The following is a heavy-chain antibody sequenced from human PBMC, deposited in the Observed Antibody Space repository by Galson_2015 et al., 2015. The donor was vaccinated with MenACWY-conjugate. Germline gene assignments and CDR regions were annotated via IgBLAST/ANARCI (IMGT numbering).Heavy chain of an antibody. CDR2: ITGGGGNT. J-gene: IGHJ6*02. CDR1: GFTFSNSA. CDR3: AKGRPQDGMDV. V-gene: IGHV3-23*01. D-gene: IGHD6-6*01. Sequence: SLRLSCAAPGFTFSNSAMSWVRQAPGKGLEWVSVITGGGGNTYDADSVKGRFAISRDNSKNTLYLQMNRLRAEDTAVYYCAKGRPQDGMDVWGQGTTVTVSS.